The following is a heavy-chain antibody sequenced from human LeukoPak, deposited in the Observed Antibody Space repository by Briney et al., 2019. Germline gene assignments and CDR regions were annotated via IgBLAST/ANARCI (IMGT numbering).Heavy chain of an antibody. V-gene: IGHV4-59*01. CDR2: ISYSGST. Sequence: PSETLSLTCTVSGGSISGYYWSWIRQPPGKGLEWVGYISYSGSTNYKPSLKSRVTISVDTSKNQFSLKLSSVTAADTAMYYCARNAYHDYWGQGTLVTVSS. CDR3: ARNAYHDY. J-gene: IGHJ4*02. CDR1: GGSISGYY. D-gene: IGHD2-2*01.